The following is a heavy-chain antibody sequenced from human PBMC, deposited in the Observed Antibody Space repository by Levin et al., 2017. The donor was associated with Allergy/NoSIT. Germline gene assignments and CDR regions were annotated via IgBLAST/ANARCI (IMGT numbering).Heavy chain of an antibody. J-gene: IGHJ6*02. CDR3: ARQFGVAAPGHYYYGMDV. D-gene: IGHD3-3*01. CDR1: GGSISSYY. Sequence: SETLSLTCTVSGGSISSYYWSWIRQPPGKGLEWIGYIYYSGSTNYNPSLKSRVTISVDTSKNQFSLKLSSVTAADTAVYYCARQFGVAAPGHYYYGMDVWGQGTTVTVSS. V-gene: IGHV4-59*08. CDR2: IYYSGST.